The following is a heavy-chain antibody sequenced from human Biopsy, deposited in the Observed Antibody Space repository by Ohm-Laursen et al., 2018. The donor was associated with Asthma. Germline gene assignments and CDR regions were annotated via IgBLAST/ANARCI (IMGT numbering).Heavy chain of an antibody. Sequence: TLSLTYAVYGGSFSSNYWSWIRQPPGKGLEWIGYIYFSGSTNYNPSLKSRVTISVDTSKNQFSLKLRSVTAADTAVYYCARGYSGSDRIVYYYSGMEVWGQGTTVTVSS. J-gene: IGHJ6*02. CDR3: ARGYSGSDRIVYYYSGMEV. D-gene: IGHD5-12*01. CDR1: GGSFSSNY. V-gene: IGHV4-59*01. CDR2: IYFSGST.